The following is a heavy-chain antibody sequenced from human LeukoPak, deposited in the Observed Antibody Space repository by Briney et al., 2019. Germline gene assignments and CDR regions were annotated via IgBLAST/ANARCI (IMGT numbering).Heavy chain of an antibody. CDR3: AKWGDYDVLTGYYVSDF. CDR2: ISGRSDNT. V-gene: IGHV3-23*01. D-gene: IGHD3-9*01. CDR1: GFIFSNYA. Sequence: QPGASLRLSCAASGFIFSNYAMYWVRQAPGKGLEWVSAISGRSDNTYYADSVKGRFTLSRGSSKNTLYLQMNSLRADDTAVYYCAKWGDYDVLTGYYVSDFWGQGTLVTVSS. J-gene: IGHJ4*02.